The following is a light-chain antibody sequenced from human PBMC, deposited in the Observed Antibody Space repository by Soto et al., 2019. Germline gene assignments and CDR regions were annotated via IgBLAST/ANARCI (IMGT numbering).Light chain of an antibody. J-gene: IGKJ2*01. CDR1: QRISSN. CDR2: GAS. Sequence: EIVMTQSPDTLSVSPGERATLSCRASQRISSNLAWYQHKPGQAHRLLIYGASTRAVGVPARYSGSGSETDFPLTISNLQFEDYAVYYCQHYNNWPPYTFGQGTKLEIK. V-gene: IGKV3D-15*01. CDR3: QHYNNWPPYT.